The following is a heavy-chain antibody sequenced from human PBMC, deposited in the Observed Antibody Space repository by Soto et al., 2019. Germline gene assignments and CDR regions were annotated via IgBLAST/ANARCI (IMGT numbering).Heavy chain of an antibody. Sequence: QVQLQESGPGLVKPSETLSLTCTVSGGSVSGDSHYWTWIRQPPGKGLEWIGYIHYTGSTNYNPSLKSRVTMSVDTSNYQFSLKLTSVTAADTAMYYCARRYSNSGDGFDYWGQGTLVTVSS. D-gene: IGHD4-4*01. CDR3: ARRYSNSGDGFDY. CDR1: GGSVSGDSHY. J-gene: IGHJ4*02. V-gene: IGHV4-61*01. CDR2: IHYTGST.